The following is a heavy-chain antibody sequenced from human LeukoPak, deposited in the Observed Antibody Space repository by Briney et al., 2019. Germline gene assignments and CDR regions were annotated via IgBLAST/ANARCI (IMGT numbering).Heavy chain of an antibody. CDR1: GYTLTELS. V-gene: IGHV1-24*01. Sequence: ASVKVSCKVSGYTLTELSMHWVRQAPGKGLEWMGGFDPEDGETIYAQKFQGRVTMTEDTSTGTAYMELSSLRSEDTAVYCCATDDPDRAAAGNFDYWGQGTLVTVSS. CDR2: FDPEDGET. J-gene: IGHJ4*02. D-gene: IGHD6-13*01. CDR3: ATDDPDRAAAGNFDY.